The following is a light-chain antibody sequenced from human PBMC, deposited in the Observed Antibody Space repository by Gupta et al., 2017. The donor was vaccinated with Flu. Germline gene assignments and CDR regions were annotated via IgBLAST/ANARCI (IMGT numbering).Light chain of an antibody. Sequence: QLVLTQSPSASASLGASVKLTCTLTSGPSTYAIAWHQKQSERGPRYLMKLHSNGSHTKGVGIPDRFSGSSSGAERFLIISSLQSEDEADYYCQTWGTGIVVFGGGTKLTVL. J-gene: IGLJ3*02. CDR1: SGPSTYA. CDR3: QTWGTGIVV. CDR2: LHSNGSH. V-gene: IGLV4-69*02.